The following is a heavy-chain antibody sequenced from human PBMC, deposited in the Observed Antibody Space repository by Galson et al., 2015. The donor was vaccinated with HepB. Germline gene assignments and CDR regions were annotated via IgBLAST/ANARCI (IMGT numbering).Heavy chain of an antibody. J-gene: IGHJ1*01. Sequence: SLRLSCAASGFTFSSYAMSWVRQAPGKGLEWVSAISGSGGSTYYADSVKGRFTISRDNSKNTLYLQMNSLRAEDTAVYYCAKGGLVGARATGKAEYFQHWGQGTLVTVSS. CDR1: GFTFSSYA. CDR3: AKGGLVGARATGKAEYFQH. D-gene: IGHD1-26*01. CDR2: ISGSGGST. V-gene: IGHV3-23*01.